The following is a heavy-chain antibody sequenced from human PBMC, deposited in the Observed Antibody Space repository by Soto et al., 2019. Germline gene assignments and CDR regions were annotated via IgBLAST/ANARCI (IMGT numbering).Heavy chain of an antibody. Sequence: AGTLSLSCVASGFTFRNYGMHWVRQAPGKGLEWVAVISDDGSNNYNLASDERRFTTSRDNSKNTVFLQMNRLRAEDTAVYYCAKGGGYSSGTNDAFDIWGQGTMVTVSS. D-gene: IGHD5-18*01. V-gene: IGHV3-30*18. CDR2: ISDDGSNN. CDR3: AKGGGYSSGTNDAFDI. CDR1: GFTFRNYG. J-gene: IGHJ3*02.